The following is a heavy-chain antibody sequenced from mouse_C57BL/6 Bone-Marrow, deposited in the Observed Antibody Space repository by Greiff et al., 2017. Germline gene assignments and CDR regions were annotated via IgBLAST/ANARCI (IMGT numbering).Heavy chain of an antibody. J-gene: IGHJ2*01. V-gene: IGHV1-52*01. CDR3: ASMGYYFDY. CDR2: IDPSDSET. Sequence: QVQLKESGAELVRPGSSVKLSCKASGYTFTSYWMHWVKQRPIQGLEWIGNIDPSDSETHYNQKFKDKATLTVDKSSSTAYMQLSSLTSEDSAVYYCASMGYYFDYWGQGTTLTVSS. CDR1: GYTFTSYW.